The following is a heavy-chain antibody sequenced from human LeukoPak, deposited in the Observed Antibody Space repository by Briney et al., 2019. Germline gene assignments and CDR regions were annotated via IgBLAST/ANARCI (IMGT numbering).Heavy chain of an antibody. Sequence: SETLSLTCAVYGGSFSGYYWSWIRQPPGKGLEWIGEINHSGSTNYNPSLKSRVTISVDTSKNQFSLKLSSVTAADTAVYYCARRASLKIGVLFDYWGQGTLVTVSS. CDR3: ARRASLKIGVLFDY. J-gene: IGHJ4*02. CDR2: INHSGST. D-gene: IGHD1-26*01. CDR1: GGSFSGYY. V-gene: IGHV4-34*01.